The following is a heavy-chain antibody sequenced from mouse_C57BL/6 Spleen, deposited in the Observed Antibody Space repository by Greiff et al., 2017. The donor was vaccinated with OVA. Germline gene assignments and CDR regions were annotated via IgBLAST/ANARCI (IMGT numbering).Heavy chain of an antibody. CDR1: GYTFTSYW. CDR3: ARKRDDYDEYYAMDY. Sequence: VKLQQPGAELVKPGASVKMSCKASGYTFTSYWITWVKQRPGQGLEWIGDIYPGSGSTNYNEKFKSKATLTVDTSSSTAYMQLSSLTSEDSAVYYCARKRDDYDEYYAMDYWGQGTSVTVSS. V-gene: IGHV1-55*01. J-gene: IGHJ4*01. D-gene: IGHD2-4*01. CDR2: IYPGSGST.